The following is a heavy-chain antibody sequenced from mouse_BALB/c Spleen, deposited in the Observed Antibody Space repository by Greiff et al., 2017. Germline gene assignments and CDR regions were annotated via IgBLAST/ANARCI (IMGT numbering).Heavy chain of an antibody. CDR1: GFTFSSYA. J-gene: IGHJ2*01. CDR3: AREDGYLYFDY. CDR2: ISSGGSYT. V-gene: IGHV5-9-4*01. Sequence: EVMLVESGGGLVKPGGSLKLSCAASGFTFSSYAMSWVRQSPEKRLEWVAEISSGGSYTYYPDTVTGRFTISRDNAKNTLYLEMSSLRSEDTAMYYCAREDGYLYFDYWGQGTTLTVSS. D-gene: IGHD2-3*01.